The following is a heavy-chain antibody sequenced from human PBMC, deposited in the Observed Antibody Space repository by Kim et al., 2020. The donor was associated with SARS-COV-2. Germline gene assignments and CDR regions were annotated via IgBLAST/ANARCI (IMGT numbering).Heavy chain of an antibody. V-gene: IGHV1-69*06. Sequence: SVKVSCKASGGTFSSYAISWVRQAPGQGLEWMGGIIPIFGTANYAQKFQGRVTITADKSTSTAYMELSSLRSEDTAVYYCARDYGDPREYFDYWGQGTLVTVSS. CDR2: IIPIFGTA. D-gene: IGHD4-17*01. CDR1: GGTFSSYA. CDR3: ARDYGDPREYFDY. J-gene: IGHJ4*02.